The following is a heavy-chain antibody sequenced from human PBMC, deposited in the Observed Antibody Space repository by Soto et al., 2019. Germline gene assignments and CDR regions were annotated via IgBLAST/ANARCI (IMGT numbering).Heavy chain of an antibody. CDR2: ISGYNGNR. J-gene: IGHJ4*02. Sequence: QVQLVQSGAEVKKPGASVKVSCKASGYTFTSYGISWVRQAPGKGLEWMGWISGYNGNRSYAQKLQGRVTMTTGTSTSTDSTEWRSLRSDDTAVHYSARTWRYSGGYWGQGALVTVSS. CDR3: ARTWRYSGGY. CDR1: GYTFTSYG. D-gene: IGHD2-21*01. V-gene: IGHV1-18*01.